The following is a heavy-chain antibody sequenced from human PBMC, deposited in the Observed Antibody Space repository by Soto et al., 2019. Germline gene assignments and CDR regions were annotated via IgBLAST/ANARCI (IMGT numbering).Heavy chain of an antibody. CDR1: GFTFSSYW. D-gene: IGHD5-18*01. J-gene: IGHJ4*02. V-gene: IGHV3-7*03. CDR2: IKQDGSEK. Sequence: GSLRLSCAASGFTFSSYWMSWVRQAPGKGLEWVANIKQDGSEKYYVDSVKGRFTISRDNAKNSLYLQMNSLRAEDTAVYYCARVSKFRLRYSYGIDYWGQGTLVTVSS. CDR3: ARVSKFRLRYSYGIDY.